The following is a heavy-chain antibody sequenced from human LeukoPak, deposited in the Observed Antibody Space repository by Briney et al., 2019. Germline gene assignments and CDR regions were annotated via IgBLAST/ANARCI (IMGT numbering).Heavy chain of an antibody. CDR3: ACLTTADAFDI. Sequence: VSVKVSCKASGYTFTIYYIHWVRQAPGQGLEWMGLINPSGGSTNYAQKFQGRVTMTRDTSTSTVYMELSSLRSADTAVYYCACLTTADAFDIWGQGTMVTVSS. CDR1: GYTFTIYY. J-gene: IGHJ3*02. D-gene: IGHD3-22*01. V-gene: IGHV1-46*01. CDR2: INPSGGST.